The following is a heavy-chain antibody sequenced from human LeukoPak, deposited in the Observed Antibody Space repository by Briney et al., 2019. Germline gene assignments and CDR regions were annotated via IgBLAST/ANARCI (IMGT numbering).Heavy chain of an antibody. Sequence: SETLSLTCAVYGGSFSGYYWSWIRQPPGKGLEWIGEINHSGSTNYNPSLKSRVTISVDTSKNQFSLKLSSVTAADTAVYYCARGQGGIAARLDYWGQGTLVTSPQ. D-gene: IGHD6-6*01. CDR1: GGSFSGYY. CDR3: ARGQGGIAARLDY. V-gene: IGHV4-34*01. CDR2: INHSGST. J-gene: IGHJ4*02.